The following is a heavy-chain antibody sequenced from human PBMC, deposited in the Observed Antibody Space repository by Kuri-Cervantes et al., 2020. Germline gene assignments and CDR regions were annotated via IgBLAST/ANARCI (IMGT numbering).Heavy chain of an antibody. Sequence: GGSLRLSCAASGFTFSSYEMNWVRQAPGKGLEWVSFISSSGSTMYYADSVKGRFTISRDNAKNSLYLQMNSLRAEDTAVYYCARVRGGTYFDLWGQGTLVTVSS. CDR1: GFTFSSYE. V-gene: IGHV3-48*03. CDR3: ARVRGGTYFDL. J-gene: IGHJ4*02. CDR2: ISSSGSTM. D-gene: IGHD1-1*01.